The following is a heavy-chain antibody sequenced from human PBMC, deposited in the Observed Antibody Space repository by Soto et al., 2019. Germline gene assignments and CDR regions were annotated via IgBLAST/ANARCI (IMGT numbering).Heavy chain of an antibody. CDR2: ISYDGSNK. CDR1: GFTFSSYA. D-gene: IGHD4-4*01. CDR3: ARDRSVTTYYYYGMDV. V-gene: IGHV3-30-3*01. J-gene: IGHJ6*02. Sequence: QPGGSLRLSCAASGFTFSSYAMHWVRQAPGKGLEWVAVISYDGSNKYYADSVKGRFTISRDNSKNTLYLQMNSLRAEDTAVYYCARDRSVTTYYYYGMDVWGQGTTVTVSS.